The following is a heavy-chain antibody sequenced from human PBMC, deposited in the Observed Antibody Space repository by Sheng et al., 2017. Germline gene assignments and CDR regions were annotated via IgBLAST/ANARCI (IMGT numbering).Heavy chain of an antibody. Sequence: QLQLQESGPGLVKPSETLSLTCTVSGGSISSSSYYWGWIRQPPGKGLEWIGSIYYSGSTYYNPSLKSRVTISVDTSKNQFSLKLSSVTAADTAVYYCARPGWELLADDAFDIWGQGTMVTVSS. J-gene: IGHJ3*02. V-gene: IGHV4-39*01. CDR2: IYYSGST. CDR3: ARPGWELLADDAFDI. CDR1: GGSISSSSYY. D-gene: IGHD1-26*01.